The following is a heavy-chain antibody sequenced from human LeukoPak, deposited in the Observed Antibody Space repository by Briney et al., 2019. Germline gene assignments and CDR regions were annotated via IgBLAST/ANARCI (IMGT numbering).Heavy chain of an antibody. V-gene: IGHV3-11*04. D-gene: IGHD4-17*01. CDR3: ARAMDDGDYGFDY. J-gene: IGHJ4*02. CDR1: GFPFYGYW. CDR2: ISSSGSTI. Sequence: KTGGSLRLSCAATGFPFYGYWMTWLRQAPGKGLEWVSYISSSGSTIYYADSVKGRFTISRDNAKNSLYLQMNSLRAEDTAVYYCARAMDDGDYGFDYWGQGTLVTVSS.